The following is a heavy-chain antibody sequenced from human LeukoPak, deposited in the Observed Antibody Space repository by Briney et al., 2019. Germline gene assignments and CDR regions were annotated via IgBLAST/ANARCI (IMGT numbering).Heavy chain of an antibody. CDR2: IYYSGST. V-gene: IGHV4-59*01. Sequence: PSETLSLTCTVSGGSISSYYWSWIRQPPGEGLEWIGYIYYSGSTNYNPSLKSRVTISVDTSKNQFSLKLSSVTAADTAVYYCATSSITGTFPGMDVWGQGTTVTVSS. D-gene: IGHD1-20*01. J-gene: IGHJ6*02. CDR3: ATSSITGTFPGMDV. CDR1: GGSISSYY.